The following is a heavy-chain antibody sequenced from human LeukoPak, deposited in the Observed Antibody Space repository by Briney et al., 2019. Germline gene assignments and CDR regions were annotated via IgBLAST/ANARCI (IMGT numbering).Heavy chain of an antibody. CDR1: GGSFSGYY. J-gene: IGHJ5*01. CDR2: INHSGST. Sequence: SETLSLTCAVYGGSFSGYYWSWIRQPPGKGLEWIGEINHSGSTNYNPSLKSRFTISVDTSKNHFSLKLSSVTAADTAVYYCAREIYCSRTSCYNGRRFDAWGHGTLVTAAS. V-gene: IGHV4-34*01. CDR3: AREIYCSRTSCYNGRRFDA. D-gene: IGHD2-2*02.